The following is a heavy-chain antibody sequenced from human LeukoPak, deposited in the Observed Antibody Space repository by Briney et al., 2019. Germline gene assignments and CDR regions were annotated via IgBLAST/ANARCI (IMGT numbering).Heavy chain of an antibody. CDR2: MSSSGRYI. V-gene: IGHV3-21*01. CDR3: ARGLTGYCSSTSCYEVDVPNWFDP. CDR1: EFTFSGYT. D-gene: IGHD2-2*01. Sequence: GGSLRLSCAASEFTFSGYTMNWVRQAPGKGLEWVSSMSSSGRYIKYADSVKGRLTISRDNANNSLYLQMNSLRAEDTAVYYCARGLTGYCSSTSCYEVDVPNWFDPWGQGTLVTVSS. J-gene: IGHJ5*02.